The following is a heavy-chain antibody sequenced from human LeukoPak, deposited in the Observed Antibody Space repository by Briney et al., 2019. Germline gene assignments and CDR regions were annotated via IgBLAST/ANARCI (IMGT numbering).Heavy chain of an antibody. CDR3: ARVEDLSEGYGGYGGPYYFDY. CDR2: INHSGST. V-gene: IGHV4-34*01. Sequence: PSETLSLTCAVYGGSFSGYYWSWIRQPPGKGLEWIGEINHSGSTNYNPSLKSRVTISVDTSKNQFSLKLSSVTAADTAVYYCARVEDLSEGYGGYGGPYYFDYWGQGTLVTVSS. CDR1: GGSFSGYY. J-gene: IGHJ4*02. D-gene: IGHD4-17*01.